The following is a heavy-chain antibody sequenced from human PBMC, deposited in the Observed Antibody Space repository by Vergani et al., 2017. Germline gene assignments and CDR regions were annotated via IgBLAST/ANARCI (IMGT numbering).Heavy chain of an antibody. Sequence: QVQLVHSGAEVKKPGSSVKVSCKASGGTFSSYTISWVRQAPGQGLEWMGRIIPILGIANYAQKFQGRVTITADKSTSTAYMELSSLRSEDTAVYYCASGDSSTRGIDYWGQGTLVTVSS. D-gene: IGHD6-13*01. CDR3: ASGDSSTRGIDY. CDR2: IIPILGIA. V-gene: IGHV1-69*02. CDR1: GGTFSSYT. J-gene: IGHJ4*02.